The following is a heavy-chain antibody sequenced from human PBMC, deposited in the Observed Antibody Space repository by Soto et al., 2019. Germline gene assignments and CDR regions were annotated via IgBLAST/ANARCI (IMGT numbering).Heavy chain of an antibody. Sequence: GGSLRLSCAASGFTFSSYAMSWVRQAPGKGLEWVSAISGSGGSTYYADSVKGRFTISRDNAKNSLYLQMNSLRAEDTAVYYCARVVGRVVVIYYFDYWGQGTLVTVSS. CDR3: ARVVGRVVVIYYFDY. CDR2: ISGSGGST. J-gene: IGHJ4*02. V-gene: IGHV3-23*01. D-gene: IGHD3-22*01. CDR1: GFTFSSYA.